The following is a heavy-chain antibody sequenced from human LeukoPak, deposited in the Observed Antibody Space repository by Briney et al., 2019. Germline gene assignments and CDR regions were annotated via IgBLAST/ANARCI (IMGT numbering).Heavy chain of an antibody. CDR1: GFTFDDYG. D-gene: IGHD2-2*01. CDR3: AKMYCSSTSCYGWRGYYFDY. Sequence: GGSLRLSCAASGFTFDDYGMSWVRQASGKGLEWVSGINWNGGSTGYADSVKGRFTISRDNAKNSLYLQMNSLRAEDTALYYCAKMYCSSTSCYGWRGYYFDYWGQGTLVTVSS. CDR2: INWNGGST. J-gene: IGHJ4*02. V-gene: IGHV3-20*04.